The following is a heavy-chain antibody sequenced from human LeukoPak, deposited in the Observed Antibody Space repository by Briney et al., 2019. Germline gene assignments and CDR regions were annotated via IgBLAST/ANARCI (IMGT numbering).Heavy chain of an antibody. V-gene: IGHV3-21*01. Sequence: GGSLRLSCAASGFTVSSNYMSWVRQAPGKGLEWVSCISDSSNYIYYADSVRGRFTISRDNAKNSLYLEMNSLRAEDTAMYRCVRDSDTYGDHTTRRFDSWGQGTRVTVAS. CDR3: VRDSDTYGDHTTRRFDS. J-gene: IGHJ4*02. D-gene: IGHD4-17*01. CDR1: GFTVSSNY. CDR2: ISDSSNYI.